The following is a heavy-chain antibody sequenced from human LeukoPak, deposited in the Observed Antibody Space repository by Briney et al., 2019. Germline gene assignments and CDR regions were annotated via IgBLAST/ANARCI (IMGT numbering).Heavy chain of an antibody. Sequence: SETLSLTCTVSGGSISSSSYYWGWIRQPPGKGLEWIGSIYYSGSSSYYNPSLKSRVTISVDTSKNQFSLKLSSVTAADTAVYYCARGYYDFWSGPFDYWGQGTLVTVSS. CDR3: ARGYYDFWSGPFDY. CDR1: GGSISSSSYY. J-gene: IGHJ4*02. V-gene: IGHV4-39*07. CDR2: IYYSGSSS. D-gene: IGHD3-3*01.